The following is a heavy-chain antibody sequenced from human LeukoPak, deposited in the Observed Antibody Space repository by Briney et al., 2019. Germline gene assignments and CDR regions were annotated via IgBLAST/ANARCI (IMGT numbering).Heavy chain of an antibody. CDR3: ARLADNYYYYYYMDV. J-gene: IGHJ6*03. CDR1: GGSFSGYY. D-gene: IGHD3-3*02. V-gene: IGHV4-34*01. Sequence: SETLSLTCAVYGGSFSGYYWSWIRQPPGEGLEWIGEINHSGSTNYNPSLKSRVTISVDTSKNQFSLKLSSVTAADTAVYYCARLADNYYYYYYMDVWGKGTTVTVSS. CDR2: INHSGST.